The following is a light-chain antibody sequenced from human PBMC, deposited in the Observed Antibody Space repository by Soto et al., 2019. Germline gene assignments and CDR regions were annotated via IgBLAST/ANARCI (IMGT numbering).Light chain of an antibody. Sequence: ETVLTQPPGTLSLSPGERATLSCRASQSVSRSYLAWYQQKPGQAPRLLIYGVSNRATGIPDRFSGSGSATDFTLTISSLEPEDFAVYYCQQYDTSNTFGQGTKLEIK. CDR2: GVS. CDR1: QSVSRSY. J-gene: IGKJ2*01. V-gene: IGKV3-20*01. CDR3: QQYDTSNT.